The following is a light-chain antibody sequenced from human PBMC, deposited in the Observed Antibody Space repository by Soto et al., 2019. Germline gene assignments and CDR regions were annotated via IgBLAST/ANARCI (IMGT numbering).Light chain of an antibody. CDR2: LGS. CDR1: QSLLHSNGYNY. Sequence: DIVMTQSPLSLPVTPVEPASISCRSSQSLLHSNGYNYLDWYLQKPGQSPQLLIYLGSNRASGVPDRFSGSGSGTDFTLTISRLEPEDFAVYYCQQYGSAPEGTFGQGTKV. J-gene: IGKJ1*01. V-gene: IGKV2-28*01. CDR3: QQYGSAPEGT.